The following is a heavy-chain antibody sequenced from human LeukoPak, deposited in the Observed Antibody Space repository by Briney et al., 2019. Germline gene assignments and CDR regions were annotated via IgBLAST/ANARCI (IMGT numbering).Heavy chain of an antibody. D-gene: IGHD3-16*02. V-gene: IGHV1-18*01. J-gene: IGHJ4*02. CDR3: ARDNRYYDYVWGSYLYFDY. CDR1: GYTFTSYG. Sequence: ASVKVSCKASGYTFTSYGISWVRQAPGHGLEWMGWISDSNGNTNYAQKLQGRVTMTTDTSTSTAYMELRSLRSDDTAVYYCARDNRYYDYVWGSYLYFDYWGQGTLVTVSS. CDR2: ISDSNGNT.